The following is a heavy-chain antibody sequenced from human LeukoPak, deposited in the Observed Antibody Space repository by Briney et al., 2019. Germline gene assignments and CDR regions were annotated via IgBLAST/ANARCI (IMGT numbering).Heavy chain of an antibody. CDR3: ARVWGRYCSGGSCYGFRWFDP. Sequence: PSETLSLTCAVYGGSFSGYYWSWIRQPPGKGLEWIGEINHSGSTNYHPSLKSRVTISVDTSKNQFSLKLSSVTAADTAVYYCARVWGRYCSGGSCYGFRWFDPWGQGTLVTVSS. V-gene: IGHV4-34*01. CDR1: GGSFSGYY. CDR2: INHSGST. D-gene: IGHD2-15*01. J-gene: IGHJ5*02.